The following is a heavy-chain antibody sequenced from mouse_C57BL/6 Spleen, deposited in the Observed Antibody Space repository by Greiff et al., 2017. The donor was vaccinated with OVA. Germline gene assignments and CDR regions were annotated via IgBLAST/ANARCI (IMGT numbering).Heavy chain of an antibody. CDR3: ASGYDYDEEGRDYFDY. J-gene: IGHJ2*01. CDR1: GYTFTSYG. D-gene: IGHD2-4*01. Sequence: QVQLQQSGAELVRPGASVKLSCKASGYTFTSYGISWVKQRTGQGLEWIGEIYPRSGNTYYNEKFKGKATLTADKSSSTAYMELRSLTSEDSAVYVCASGYDYDEEGRDYFDYWGQGTTLTVSS. V-gene: IGHV1-81*01. CDR2: IYPRSGNT.